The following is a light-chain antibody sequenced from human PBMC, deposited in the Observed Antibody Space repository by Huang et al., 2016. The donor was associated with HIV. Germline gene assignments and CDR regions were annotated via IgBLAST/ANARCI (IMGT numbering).Light chain of an antibody. CDR3: QEFNNFFLT. Sequence: AVQLTQSPSSLSASVGDRVTITCRSSQGINNAVAWYQQKPGKAHKLLIYDASTLKSGVPSRFSGSGSGTDFTLTISSLQSEDFAIYYCQEFNNFFLTFGGGTKVEIK. CDR1: QGINNA. CDR2: DAS. V-gene: IGKV1D-13*01. J-gene: IGKJ4*01.